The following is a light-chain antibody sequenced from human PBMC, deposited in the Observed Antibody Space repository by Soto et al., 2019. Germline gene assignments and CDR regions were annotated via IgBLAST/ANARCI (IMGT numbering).Light chain of an antibody. CDR1: QSVSSN. CDR2: GAS. CDR3: QHYGGLWT. Sequence: EIVMTQSPATLSVSPGERATLSCRASQSVSSNLAWYQQKPGQAPRLLIYGASTRATGIPARFSGSGSGTEFSLTITSLQPDDFATYYCQHYGGLWTFGQGTKVDI. V-gene: IGKV3-15*01. J-gene: IGKJ1*01.